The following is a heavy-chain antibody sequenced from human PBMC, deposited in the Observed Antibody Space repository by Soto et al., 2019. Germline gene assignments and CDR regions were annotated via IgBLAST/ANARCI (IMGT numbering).Heavy chain of an antibody. D-gene: IGHD2-2*01. J-gene: IGHJ5*02. CDR2: IYNRGNT. CDR1: GGSVSSGEHY. Sequence: SETLSLTCTVSGGSVSSGEHYWSWIRQPPGRGLEWIGYIYNRGNTDYNPSLKSRVTISIDTSKNQFSLKVRSVTAADTAVYYCASSTRTRGRLFDPWGQGTLVTVSS. V-gene: IGHV4-30-4*01. CDR3: ASSTRTRGRLFDP.